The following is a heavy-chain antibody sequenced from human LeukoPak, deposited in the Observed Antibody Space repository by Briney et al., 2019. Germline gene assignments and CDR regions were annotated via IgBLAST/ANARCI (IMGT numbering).Heavy chain of an antibody. CDR2: ISYDGRNK. CDR3: ANVAAEYSFFGGGNTRGAFDI. J-gene: IGHJ3*02. CDR1: GFIFSSYG. D-gene: IGHD5-18*01. V-gene: IGHV3-30*18. Sequence: GGSLRLSCAASGFIFSSYGMHWVRQVPGKGLEWVAVISYDGRNKHYVDSVKGRFIISRDYSKNTLYLQMNSLRAEDTAVYYCANVAAEYSFFGGGNTRGAFDIWGQGTMVTVSS.